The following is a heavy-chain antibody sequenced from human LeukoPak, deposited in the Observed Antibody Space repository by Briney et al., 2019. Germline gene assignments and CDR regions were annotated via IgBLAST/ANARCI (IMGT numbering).Heavy chain of an antibody. CDR3: ASRIVGATDYYYYMDV. D-gene: IGHD1-26*01. CDR2: INHSGST. V-gene: IGHV4-34*01. J-gene: IGHJ6*03. CDR1: GGSFSGYY. Sequence: SETLSLTCAVYGGSFSGYYWSWIRQPPGKGLEWIGEINHSGSTNYNPSLKSRVTISVDTSKNQFSPKLSSVTAADTAVYYCASRIVGATDYYYYMDVWGKGTTVTVSS.